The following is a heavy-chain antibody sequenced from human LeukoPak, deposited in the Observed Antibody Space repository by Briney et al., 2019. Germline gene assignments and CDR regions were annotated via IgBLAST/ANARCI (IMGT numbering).Heavy chain of an antibody. CDR1: GYSLSELS. CDR2: FDFEDGET. CDR3: ATETPPSGTYSVHFDS. Sequence: ASVKVSCKVSGYSLSELSIHWVRQAPGKGVEGMGGFDFEDGETLYAQKFRGRLTVTEDTSTDTSYMELSSLAYDDTAVYYCATETPPSGTYSVHFDSWGQGTLVTVSS. D-gene: IGHD1-26*01. V-gene: IGHV1-24*01. J-gene: IGHJ4*02.